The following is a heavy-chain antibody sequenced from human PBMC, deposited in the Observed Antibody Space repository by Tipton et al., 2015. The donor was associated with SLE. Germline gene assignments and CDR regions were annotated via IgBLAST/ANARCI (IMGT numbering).Heavy chain of an antibody. D-gene: IGHD3-10*01. CDR2: TYYRSKWYN. V-gene: IGHV6-1*01. CDR1: GDSVSSNSAA. J-gene: IGHJ3*02. CDR3: ASSFSLWFGEFDAFDI. Sequence: GLVKPSQTLSLTCAISGDSVSSNSAAWNWIRQSPSRGLEWLGRTYYRSKWYNDYAVSVKSRITINPDTSKNQFSLQLNSVTPEDTAVYYCASSFSLWFGEFDAFDIWGQGTMVTVSS.